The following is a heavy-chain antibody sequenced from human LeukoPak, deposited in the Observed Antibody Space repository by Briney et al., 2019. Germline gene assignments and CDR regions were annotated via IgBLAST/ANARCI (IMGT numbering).Heavy chain of an antibody. D-gene: IGHD2-2*01. CDR2: ISSSSNNI. J-gene: IGHJ4*02. Sequence: PGGSLRLSCAASGFTFSTYTMNWVRQAPGKGLEWVSSISSSSNNINYADSVKGRFTISTDNAMNSVHLQMNSLRVEDTAVYYCARGYQRPDYWGQGTLITVSS. CDR3: ARGYQRPDY. V-gene: IGHV3-21*01. CDR1: GFTFSTYT.